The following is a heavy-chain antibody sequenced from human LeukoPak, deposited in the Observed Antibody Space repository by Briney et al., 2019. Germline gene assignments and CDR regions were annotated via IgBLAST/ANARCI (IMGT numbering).Heavy chain of an antibody. Sequence: GGSLRLSCAASGFSVSNNYMRWVRQAPGKGLEWVSLIYSGGSTYYADSVKGRFTISRDNSKNTLYLQMNSLRAEDTAVYYCASRRTVWFGELPFDYWGQGTLVTVSS. D-gene: IGHD3-10*01. CDR2: IYSGGST. V-gene: IGHV3-66*01. CDR3: ASRRTVWFGELPFDY. J-gene: IGHJ4*02. CDR1: GFSVSNNY.